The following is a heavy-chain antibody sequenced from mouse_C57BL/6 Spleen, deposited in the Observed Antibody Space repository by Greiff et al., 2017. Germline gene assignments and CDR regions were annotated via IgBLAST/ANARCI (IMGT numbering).Heavy chain of an antibody. D-gene: IGHD1-2*01. CDR3: ARHKPLSATGYWYLDV. J-gene: IGHJ1*03. V-gene: IGHV2-6-1*01. CDR2: VWRDGST. Sequence: VMLVESGPGLVAPSPSLSISCTVSGFSLTSYGVHWVRQPPGKGLEWLGVVWRDGSTTYNSALKYRLSISKNNSKSQVYLNMNSLLTDDTAMYYCARHKPLSATGYWYLDVWGTGTTVTVSS. CDR1: GFSLTSYG.